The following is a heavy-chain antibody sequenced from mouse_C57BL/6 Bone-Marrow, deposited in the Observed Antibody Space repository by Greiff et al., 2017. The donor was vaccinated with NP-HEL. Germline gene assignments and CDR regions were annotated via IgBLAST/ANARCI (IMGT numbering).Heavy chain of an antibody. D-gene: IGHD1-1*01. Sequence: VQLQQSGPELVKPGASVKISCKASGYSFTGYYMNWVKQSPEKSLEWIGEVNPSTGGTTYNQKFKAKATLTVDKSSSTAYMQLKSLTSEDSAVYYRARSVHYYGSSYGGAMDYWGQGTSVTVAS. J-gene: IGHJ4*01. CDR1: GYSFTGYY. CDR3: ARSVHYYGSSYGGAMDY. CDR2: VNPSTGGT. V-gene: IGHV1-42*01.